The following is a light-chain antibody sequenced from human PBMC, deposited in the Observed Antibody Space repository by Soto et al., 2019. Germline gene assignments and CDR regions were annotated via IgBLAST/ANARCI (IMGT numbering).Light chain of an antibody. CDR1: QTVRSSY. Sequence: IFLTQSPGSLSLSSGDRATLSCRASQTVRSSYLAWYQQRPGQAPKLLIYGAFNRAIGIPDRVSGSESGGDYKLTISRLDHEDCAVYYCQQYCDSITFGGGTNVEIK. V-gene: IGKV3-20*01. CDR3: QQYCDSIT. CDR2: GAF. J-gene: IGKJ4*01.